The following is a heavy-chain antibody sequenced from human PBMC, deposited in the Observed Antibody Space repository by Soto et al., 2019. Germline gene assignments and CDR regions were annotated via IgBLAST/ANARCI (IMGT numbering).Heavy chain of an antibody. CDR3: AASPSGSYLSGMGYYGMDV. V-gene: IGHV1-58*02. J-gene: IGHJ6*02. Sequence: ASVKVSCKASGFTFTSSAMQWVRQARGQRLEWIGWIVVGSGNTNYAQKFQERVTITRDMSTSTAYMELSSLRSEDTAVYYCAASPSGSYLSGMGYYGMDVWGQGTTVTVSS. D-gene: IGHD1-26*01. CDR2: IVVGSGNT. CDR1: GFTFTSSA.